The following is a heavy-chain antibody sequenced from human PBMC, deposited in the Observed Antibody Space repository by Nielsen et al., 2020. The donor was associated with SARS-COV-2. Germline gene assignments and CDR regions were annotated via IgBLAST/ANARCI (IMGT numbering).Heavy chain of an antibody. CDR3: ARGRSSWYRIYFDY. CDR2: VNHSGTT. CDR1: GGSFSGYY. J-gene: IGHJ4*02. V-gene: IGHV4-34*01. D-gene: IGHD3-3*01. Sequence: SETLSLTCAVYGGSFSGYYWSWIRQPPGKGLEWIGEVNHSGTTNYNPSLESRVTISVDTSKNQVFLRLTSVTAADTAVYYCARGRSSWYRIYFDYWGQGTLVTVSS.